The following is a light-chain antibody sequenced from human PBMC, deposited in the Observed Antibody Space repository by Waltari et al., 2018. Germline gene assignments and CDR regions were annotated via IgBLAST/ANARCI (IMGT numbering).Light chain of an antibody. Sequence: QSALTQPASVSGSPGQSITISCTGTSSDVGVYNYVSWYQQHPGKAPKLLIYEVTNRPSGVSNRCSGSKSGNTASLTISGLQTEDEADYYCSSYTTITTLVFGTGTKVTV. CDR1: SSDVGVYNY. CDR3: SSYTTITTLV. J-gene: IGLJ1*01. V-gene: IGLV2-14*01. CDR2: EVT.